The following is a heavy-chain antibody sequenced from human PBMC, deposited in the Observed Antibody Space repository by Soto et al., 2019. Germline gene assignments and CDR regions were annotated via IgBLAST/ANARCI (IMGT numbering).Heavy chain of an antibody. D-gene: IGHD3-10*01. CDR1: GGSFSGYQ. CDR3: ARGLILWFGELSRRGGYYYNTDV. Sequence: QVQLQQWGAGLLKPSETLSLTCAVYGGSFSGYQWSWIRQTPGKGLEWIGEINDSGNTNYNPSLKSRVTILLDTPKKQISLKLSSVTAADTAVYYCARGLILWFGELSRRGGYYYNTDVWGKGTTVIVSS. J-gene: IGHJ6*03. CDR2: INDSGNT. V-gene: IGHV4-34*01.